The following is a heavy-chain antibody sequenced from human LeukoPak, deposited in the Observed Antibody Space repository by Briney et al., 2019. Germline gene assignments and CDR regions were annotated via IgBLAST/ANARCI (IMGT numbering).Heavy chain of an antibody. D-gene: IGHD3-22*01. CDR2: ISGSGGST. J-gene: IGHJ4*02. V-gene: IGHV3-23*01. CDR1: GFTFSSYA. CDR3: AKRMYYYDSRGYSNDDY. Sequence: GGSLRLSCAASGFTFSSYAMSWVRQAPGKGLEWVSAISGSGGSTYYADSVKGRFTISRDNSKNTLYLQMNSLRAEDTAVYYCAKRMYYYDSRGYSNDDYWGQGTLVTVSS.